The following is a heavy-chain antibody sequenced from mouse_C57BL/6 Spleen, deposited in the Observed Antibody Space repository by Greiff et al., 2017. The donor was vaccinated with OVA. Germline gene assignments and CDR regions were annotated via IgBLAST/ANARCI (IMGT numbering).Heavy chain of an antibody. CDR2: INPSNGGT. J-gene: IGHJ1*03. Sequence: QVQLKQPGTELVKPGASVKLSCKASGYTFTSYWMHWVKQRPGQGLEWIGNINPSNGGTNYNEKFKSKATLTVDKSSSTAYMQLSSLTSEDSAVYDCARDYGSSYRYFDVWGTGTTVTVSS. D-gene: IGHD1-1*01. CDR3: ARDYGSSYRYFDV. V-gene: IGHV1-53*01. CDR1: GYTFTSYW.